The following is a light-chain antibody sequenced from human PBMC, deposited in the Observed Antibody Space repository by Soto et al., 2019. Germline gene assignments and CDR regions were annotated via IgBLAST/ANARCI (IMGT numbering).Light chain of an antibody. J-gene: IGKJ5*01. V-gene: IGKV3-11*01. Sequence: EVVLTQSPATLSLCPGERATLSCRASQSVRTYLAWYQQKPGQVPRLLIHDASSRATGIPARFSGSGSGTDFTLTISSLEPEDFAVYYCQQRTSWPSSTFGQGTRLEIK. CDR2: DAS. CDR3: QQRTSWPSST. CDR1: QSVRTY.